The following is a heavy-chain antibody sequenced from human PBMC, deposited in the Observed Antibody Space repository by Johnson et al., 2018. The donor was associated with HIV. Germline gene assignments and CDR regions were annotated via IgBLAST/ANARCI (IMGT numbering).Heavy chain of an antibody. Sequence: VQLVESGGGVVQPGRSLRVQPGRSLRVSCAASEFTFSSYDIHWVRQAPGKGLEWISYISSSGGTIFYADSVKGRFTISRDIAKNTLYLQMNSLRAEDTAVYYCARLRGAFDIWGQGTMVTVSS. CDR3: ARLRGAFDI. J-gene: IGHJ3*02. CDR1: EFTFSSYD. V-gene: IGHV3-48*03. CDR2: ISSSGGTI.